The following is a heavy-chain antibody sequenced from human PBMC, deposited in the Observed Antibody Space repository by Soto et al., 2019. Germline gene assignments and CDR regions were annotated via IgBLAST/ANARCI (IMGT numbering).Heavy chain of an antibody. CDR1: DSTFNNFW. CDR3: RIGHYSDY. J-gene: IGHJ4*02. V-gene: IGHV3-7*01. Sequence: GGSLRLSCAASDSTFNNFWMSWVRQAPGRGLEWVANIKGDGSETYYVDSAKSRFTISKDNAKNSLYLQMNSLRAEDTAVYYCRIGHYSDYWGQGILVTVSS. CDR2: IKGDGSET.